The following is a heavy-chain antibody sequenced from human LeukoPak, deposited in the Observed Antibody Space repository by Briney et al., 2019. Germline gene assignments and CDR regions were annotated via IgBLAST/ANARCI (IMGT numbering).Heavy chain of an antibody. D-gene: IGHD2-15*01. J-gene: IGHJ4*02. CDR2: IRSKAYGGTT. Sequence: GGSLRLSCTASGFTFGDYAMSWVRQAPGKGLEWVGFIRSKAYGGTTEYAASVKGRFTISRDDSKSIAYLQMNSLKTEDTAVYYCTRSWVLPARFDYWGQGTLVTVSS. V-gene: IGHV3-49*04. CDR3: TRSWVLPARFDY. CDR1: GFTFGDYA.